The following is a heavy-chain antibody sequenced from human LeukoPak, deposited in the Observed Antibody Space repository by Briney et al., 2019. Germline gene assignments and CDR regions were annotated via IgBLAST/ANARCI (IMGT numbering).Heavy chain of an antibody. CDR3: ARRARNFWNEKRYYFDY. D-gene: IGHD3-3*01. V-gene: IGHV4-34*01. CDR1: GGSFSGYY. CDR2: INHSGST. J-gene: IGHJ4*02. Sequence: SETLSLTCAVYGGSFSGYYWSWIRQPPGKGLEWIGEINHSGSTNYNPSLKSRVTISVDTSKNKFSLKLSSVTAADAAVYDFARRARNFWNEKRYYFDYWGQGTLVTVSS.